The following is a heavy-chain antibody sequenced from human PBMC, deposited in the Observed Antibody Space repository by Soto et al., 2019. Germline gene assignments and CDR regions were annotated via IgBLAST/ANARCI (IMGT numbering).Heavy chain of an antibody. V-gene: IGHV3-48*03. Sequence: VQLVESGGGLVQPGGSLRLSCAASGFSFSSSEMNWVRQSPGKGLEWLSYISDGGGAIHYADSVKGRFTVSRDNAKNSLYLQMNSLRDEDTALYYCARDIGGGNWFDPWGQGTLVTVSS. CDR3: ARDIGGGNWFDP. D-gene: IGHD1-26*01. CDR2: ISDGGGAI. CDR1: GFSFSSSE. J-gene: IGHJ5*02.